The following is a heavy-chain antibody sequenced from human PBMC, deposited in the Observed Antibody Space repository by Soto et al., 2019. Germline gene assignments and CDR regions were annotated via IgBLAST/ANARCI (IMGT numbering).Heavy chain of an antibody. CDR1: GGSFSGHS. V-gene: IGHV4-34*01. J-gene: IGHJ5*01. D-gene: IGHD3-22*01. Sequence: DTLSLTCGVYGGSFSGHSWTWIRQSPGKGLEWIGDINHSGRVNYSPSLKSRVTISLDTSKNQFSLTLSAVTAADTAMYYCSTRAYDTNGYYRFDPWGQGTLVTVSS. CDR2: INHSGRV. CDR3: STRAYDTNGYYRFDP.